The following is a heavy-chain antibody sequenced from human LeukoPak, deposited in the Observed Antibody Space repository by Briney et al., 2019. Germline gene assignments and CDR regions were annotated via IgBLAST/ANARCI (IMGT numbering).Heavy chain of an antibody. V-gene: IGHV4-59*01. J-gene: IGHJ4*02. Sequence: KPSETLSHTCTVSGGSISSYYWSWIRQPPGKGLEWIGYICYSGSTNYNPSLKSRVTISVDTSKNQFSLKLSSVTAADTAVYYCARAPPYYDILTGYPPGPYYFDYWGQGTLVTVSS. CDR3: ARAPPYYDILTGYPPGPYYFDY. D-gene: IGHD3-9*01. CDR1: GGSISSYY. CDR2: ICYSGST.